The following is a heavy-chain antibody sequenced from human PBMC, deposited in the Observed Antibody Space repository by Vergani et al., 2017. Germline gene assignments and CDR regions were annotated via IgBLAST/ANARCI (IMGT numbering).Heavy chain of an antibody. D-gene: IGHD3-22*01. J-gene: IGHJ4*02. CDR2: IYPGDSDT. CDR1: GYSFTSYW. V-gene: IGHV5-51*03. CDR3: ATFDYYDSSAPFDY. Sequence: EVQLLQSGAEVKKPGESLKISCKGSGYSFTSYWIGWVRQMPGKCLEWIGIIYPGDSDTRYSPSFQAQVTISADKSLSTAYLQWTSLKASDPAMYYCATFDYYDSSAPFDYWGQGTLVTVSS.